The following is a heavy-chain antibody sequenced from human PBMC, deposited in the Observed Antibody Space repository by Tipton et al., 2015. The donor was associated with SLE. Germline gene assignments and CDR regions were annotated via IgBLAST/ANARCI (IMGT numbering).Heavy chain of an antibody. V-gene: IGHV3-49*04. J-gene: IGHJ4*02. CDR1: GFSLTSYA. CDR3: TRLFSRHFDS. Sequence: SLRLSCAASGFSLTSYAMGWVRQAPGKGLEWVGFVLRRSLGVSTGYAAYVEGRFSISRDDSESIAYLHMNSLRTDDTAVYFCTRLFSRHFDSWGQGTLVTVSS. CDR2: VLRRSLGVST.